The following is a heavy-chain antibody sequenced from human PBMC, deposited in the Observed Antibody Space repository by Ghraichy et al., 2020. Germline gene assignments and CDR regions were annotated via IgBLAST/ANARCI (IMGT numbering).Heavy chain of an antibody. CDR1: GFTFSSYG. Sequence: LSLTCAASGFTFSSYGMHWVRQAPGKGLEWVAVISYDGSNKYYADSVKGRFTISRDNSKNTLYLQMNSLRAEDTAVYYCASNHDSSGYNDYWGQGTLVTVSS. J-gene: IGHJ4*02. V-gene: IGHV3-30*03. CDR3: ASNHDSSGYNDY. D-gene: IGHD3-22*01. CDR2: ISYDGSNK.